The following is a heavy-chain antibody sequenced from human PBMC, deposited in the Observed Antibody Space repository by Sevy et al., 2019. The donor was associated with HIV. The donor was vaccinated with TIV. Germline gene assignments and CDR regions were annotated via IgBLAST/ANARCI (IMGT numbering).Heavy chain of an antibody. D-gene: IGHD2-2*01. V-gene: IGHV1-18*01. J-gene: IGHJ4*02. CDR1: GYTFTSYG. Sequence: ASVKVSRKASGYTFTSYGISWVRQAPGQGPEWMGWISVYNVNTNYAQKLQGRVSMTTDTSTSTAYMELRSLRSDDTAVYYCARDDCSRTSCHGSLLYWGQGTLVTVSS. CDR2: ISVYNVNT. CDR3: ARDDCSRTSCHGSLLY.